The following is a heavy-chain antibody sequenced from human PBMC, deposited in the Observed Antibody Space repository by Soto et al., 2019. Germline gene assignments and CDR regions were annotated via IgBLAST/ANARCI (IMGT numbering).Heavy chain of an antibody. J-gene: IGHJ4*02. Sequence: QVQLVESGGGVVQPGRSLRLSCAASGFTFSSYAMHWVRQAPGKGLEWVAVISYDGSNKYYADSVKGRFTISRDNSKNTLYLQMNSLRAEDTAVYYCARGIIVGATTPIHPVDYWGQGTLVTVSS. CDR1: GFTFSSYA. D-gene: IGHD1-26*01. CDR2: ISYDGSNK. CDR3: ARGIIVGATTPIHPVDY. V-gene: IGHV3-30-3*01.